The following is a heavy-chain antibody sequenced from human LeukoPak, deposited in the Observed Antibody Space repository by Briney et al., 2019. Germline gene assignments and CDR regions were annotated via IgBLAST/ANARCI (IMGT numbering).Heavy chain of an antibody. CDR2: INHSGST. V-gene: IGHV4-34*01. J-gene: IGHJ4*02. CDR1: GGSFSGYY. Sequence: SETLSLTCAVYGGSFSGYYWSWIRQPPGKGLEWIGEINHSGSTNYNPSLKSRVTMSVDTSKNQFSLKLSSVTAADTAVYYCAFLFRGNSYWGQGTLVTVSS. CDR3: AFLFRGNSY. D-gene: IGHD3-10*01.